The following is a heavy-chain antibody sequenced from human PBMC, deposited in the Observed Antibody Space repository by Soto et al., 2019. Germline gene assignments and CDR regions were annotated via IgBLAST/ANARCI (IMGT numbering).Heavy chain of an antibody. CDR3: AKGPTSVTARSQFDY. J-gene: IGHJ4*02. CDR2: IRGSGGST. D-gene: IGHD2-21*02. V-gene: IGHV3-23*01. CDR1: GFTFSSYA. Sequence: PGGSLRLSCAASGFTFSSYAMSWVRQAPGKGLEWVSGIRGSGGSTYSADSVKGRFTISRDNSKNTLYLQMNSLRADDTAVYYCAKGPTSVTARSQFDYWGPGTLVTVSS.